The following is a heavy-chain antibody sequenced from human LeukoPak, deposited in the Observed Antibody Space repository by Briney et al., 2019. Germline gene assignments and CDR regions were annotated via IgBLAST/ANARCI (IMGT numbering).Heavy chain of an antibody. CDR2: IWYDGSKK. CDR3: ARGSIPRAESYYHHYGLDV. CDR1: GFSFSSYG. D-gene: IGHD2/OR15-2a*01. Sequence: GGSLRLSCAASGFSFSSYGMHWVRQAPGKGLEWVAVIWYDGSKKYYADSVKGRFIISRDNSRNTLYLQMNSLRVEDTTVYYCARGSIPRAESYYHHYGLDVWGQGTTVGVSS. J-gene: IGHJ6*02. V-gene: IGHV3-33*01.